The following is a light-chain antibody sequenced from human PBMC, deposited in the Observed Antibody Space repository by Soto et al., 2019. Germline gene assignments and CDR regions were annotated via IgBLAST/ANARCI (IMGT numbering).Light chain of an antibody. V-gene: IGLV1-40*01. CDR2: RNS. CDR1: SSNIGAGYD. Sequence: QAVVTQPPSVSGAPGQRVTISCTGSSSNIGAGYDVHWYQQLPGTAPKLLIYRNSNRPSGVPDRFSGSKSGTSASLAITGLQAEDEADYYCQSYDSSLSGYVFGTGTKPPS. CDR3: QSYDSSLSGYV. J-gene: IGLJ1*01.